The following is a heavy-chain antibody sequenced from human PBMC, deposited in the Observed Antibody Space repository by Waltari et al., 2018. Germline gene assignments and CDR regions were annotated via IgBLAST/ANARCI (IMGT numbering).Heavy chain of an antibody. J-gene: IGHJ4*02. Sequence: EVQLVESGGGLVQPGGSLRLSCAASGFTFRSYSMNWVRQAPGKGLEWVSYISSSSSTIYYADSVKGRFTISRDNAKNSLYLQMNSLRAEDTAVYYCARRTGELDYWGQGTLVTVSS. CDR1: GFTFRSYS. D-gene: IGHD7-27*01. CDR3: ARRTGELDY. CDR2: ISSSSSTI. V-gene: IGHV3-48*01.